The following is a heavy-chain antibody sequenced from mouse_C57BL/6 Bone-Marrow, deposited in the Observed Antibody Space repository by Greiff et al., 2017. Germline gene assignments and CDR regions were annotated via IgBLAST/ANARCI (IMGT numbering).Heavy chain of an antibody. Sequence: QVQLKQPGAELVKPGASVKLSCKASGYTFTSYWMHWVKQRPGRGLEWIGRIDPNSGGTKYNEKFKSKATLTVDKPSSTAYMQLSSLTSEDSAVYYCASRGLLPHWYFDVWGTGTTVTVSS. D-gene: IGHD2-3*01. CDR1: GYTFTSYW. J-gene: IGHJ1*03. CDR3: ASRGLLPHWYFDV. CDR2: IDPNSGGT. V-gene: IGHV1-72*01.